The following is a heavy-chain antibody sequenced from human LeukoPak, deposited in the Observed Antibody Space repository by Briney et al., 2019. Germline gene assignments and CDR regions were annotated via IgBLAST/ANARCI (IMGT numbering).Heavy chain of an antibody. Sequence: GASVKVSCKASGYTFTSYGISWVRQAPGQGLERMGWISAYNGNTNYAQKLQGRVTMTTDTSTSTAYMELRSLRSDDTAVYYCARASGNNYYDSSGCDYWGQGTLVTVSS. D-gene: IGHD3-22*01. J-gene: IGHJ4*02. V-gene: IGHV1-18*01. CDR2: ISAYNGNT. CDR3: ARASGNNYYDSSGCDY. CDR1: GYTFTSYG.